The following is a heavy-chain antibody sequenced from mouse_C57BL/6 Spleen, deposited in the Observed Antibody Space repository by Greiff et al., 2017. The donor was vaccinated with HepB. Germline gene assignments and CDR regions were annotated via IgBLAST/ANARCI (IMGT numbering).Heavy chain of an antibody. Sequence: VQLQQSGPELVKPGASVKISCKASGYSFTGYYMNWVKQSPEKSLEWIGEINPSTGGTTYNQKFKAKATLTVDKSSSTAYMQLKSLTSEDSAVYYCAREGGTNAMDYWGQGTSVTVSS. V-gene: IGHV1-42*01. D-gene: IGHD4-1*01. CDR1: GYSFTGYY. CDR2: INPSTGGT. J-gene: IGHJ4*01. CDR3: AREGGTNAMDY.